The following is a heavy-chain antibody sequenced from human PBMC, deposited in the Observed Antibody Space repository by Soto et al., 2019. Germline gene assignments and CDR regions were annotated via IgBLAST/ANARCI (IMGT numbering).Heavy chain of an antibody. D-gene: IGHD1-26*01. CDR2: LIPIFATA. CDR1: GGTFSSYA. Sequence: QVQLVQSGAEVKKTGSSVKVSCKASGGTFSSYAVSWVRQAPGQGLEWMGGLIPIFATANYAQKFQGRVTITADESTNTAYMELRSLRSEDTALYYCARVYAATIFYYFDYWGQGTLVTVSS. J-gene: IGHJ4*02. V-gene: IGHV1-69*01. CDR3: ARVYAATIFYYFDY.